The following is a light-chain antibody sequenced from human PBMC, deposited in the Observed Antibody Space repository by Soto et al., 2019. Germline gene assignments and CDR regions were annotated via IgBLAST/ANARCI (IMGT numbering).Light chain of an antibody. Sequence: QSVLAQPPSASGSPGQSVTISCTGTSSDVGSYRFVSWYQQHPGKAPKLLIYEVSKRPSGVPDRFSASTSGNTASLTVSGLQADDEADYYCSSYAGNTNVIFGGGTKVTVL. CDR1: SSDVGSYRF. CDR2: EVS. CDR3: SSYAGNTNVI. V-gene: IGLV2-8*01. J-gene: IGLJ2*01.